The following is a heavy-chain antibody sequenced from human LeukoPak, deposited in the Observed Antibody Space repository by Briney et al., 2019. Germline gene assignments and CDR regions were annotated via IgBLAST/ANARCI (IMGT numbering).Heavy chain of an antibody. Sequence: ASVKVSCKASGYTFNTYGITWVRQAPGQGLEWMGWISGYNGKTKYAQNLQDRVTMTTDTSTTTAYMELRSLRSEDTAVYYCATTIPYYDSSGRKTQVAFDIWGQGTTVTVSS. J-gene: IGHJ3*02. V-gene: IGHV1-18*01. CDR3: ATTIPYYDSSGRKTQVAFDI. CDR1: GYTFNTYG. CDR2: ISGYNGKT. D-gene: IGHD3-22*01.